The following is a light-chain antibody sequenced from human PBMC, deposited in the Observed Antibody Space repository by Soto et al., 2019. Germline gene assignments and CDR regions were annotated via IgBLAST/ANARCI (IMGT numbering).Light chain of an antibody. Sequence: DIQMTQSPSTLSASVRDRVTITCRASQSINIWLAWYQQKPGKAPKLLIYKASSLESGVPSRFSGSGSGTEFTLTISSLQPDDFATYYCQQYNDYSPWTFGQGTKVEIK. J-gene: IGKJ1*01. CDR3: QQYNDYSPWT. CDR1: QSINIW. CDR2: KAS. V-gene: IGKV1-5*03.